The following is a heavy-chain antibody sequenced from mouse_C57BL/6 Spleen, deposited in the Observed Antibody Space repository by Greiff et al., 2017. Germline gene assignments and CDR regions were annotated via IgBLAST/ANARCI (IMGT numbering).Heavy chain of an antibody. CDR1: GYAFSSYW. D-gene: IGHD1-1*01. CDR2: IYPGDGDT. CDR3: ASLITSVVTDY. J-gene: IGHJ4*01. V-gene: IGHV1-80*01. Sequence: VQLQQSGAELVKPGASVKISCKASGYAFSSYWMNWVKQRPGKGLEWIGQIYPGDGDTNYNGKFKGKATLTADKSSSTAYMQLSSLTSEDSAVYFGASLITSVVTDYWGQGTSVTVSS.